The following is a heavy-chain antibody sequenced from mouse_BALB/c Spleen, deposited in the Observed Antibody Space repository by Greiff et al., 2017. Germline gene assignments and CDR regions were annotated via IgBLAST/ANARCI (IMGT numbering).Heavy chain of an antibody. CDR3: ARWTRATLMDY. Sequence: EVKLMESGPGLVKPSQSLSLTCTVTGYSITSDYAWNWIRQFPGNKLEWMGYISYSGSTSYNPSLKSRISITRDTSKNQFFLQLNSVTTEDTATYYCARWTRATLMDYWGQGTSVTVSS. V-gene: IGHV3-2*02. J-gene: IGHJ4*01. D-gene: IGHD3-1*01. CDR2: ISYSGST. CDR1: GYSITSDYA.